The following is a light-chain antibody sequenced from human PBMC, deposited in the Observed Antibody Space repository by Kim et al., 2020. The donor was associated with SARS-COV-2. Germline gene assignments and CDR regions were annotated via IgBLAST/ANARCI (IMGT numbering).Light chain of an antibody. CDR1: SSDIGAYNY. J-gene: IGLJ3*02. CDR2: EVT. CDR3: NSFAGSDTWV. Sequence: GKSVTISCPGASSDIGAYNYDSWYQHHAGKAPKLMIYEVTKRPLGVPDRFSGSKSGNTASLTVSGLQSEDEADYYCNSFAGSDTWVFGGGTQLTVL. V-gene: IGLV2-8*01.